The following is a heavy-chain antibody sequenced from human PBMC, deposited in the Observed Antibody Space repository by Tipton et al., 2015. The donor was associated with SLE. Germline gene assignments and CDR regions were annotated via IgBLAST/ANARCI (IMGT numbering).Heavy chain of an antibody. Sequence: LRLSCSVSGGSITSRTYYWGWIRQSPGKGLEWIGSISDRGNINYNPSLQSRVTMSIDTSKNHFSLKLNSVTAADTAVYYCARAGSGWELGHYSYYMDVWGKGTTVTVSS. J-gene: IGHJ6*03. CDR1: GGSITSRTYY. CDR2: ISDRGNI. D-gene: IGHD1-26*01. CDR3: ARAGSGWELGHYSYYMDV. V-gene: IGHV4-39*07.